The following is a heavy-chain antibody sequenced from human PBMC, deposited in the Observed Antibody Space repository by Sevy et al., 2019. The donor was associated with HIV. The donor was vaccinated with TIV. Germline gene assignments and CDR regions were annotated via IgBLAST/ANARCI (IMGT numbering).Heavy chain of an antibody. D-gene: IGHD3-10*01. CDR1: GFSFINAW. CDR3: AKLPSTVMFREKGY. V-gene: IGHV3-15*07. Sequence: GGSLRLSCAASGFSFINAWMNWVRQAPGKGLEWVGRIRSKADGGTADYAAPVKGRFIISRDDSENTLYLQMNSLRTEDTAIYYCAKLPSTVMFREKGYWGQGTRVTVSS. CDR2: IRSKADGGTA. J-gene: IGHJ4*02.